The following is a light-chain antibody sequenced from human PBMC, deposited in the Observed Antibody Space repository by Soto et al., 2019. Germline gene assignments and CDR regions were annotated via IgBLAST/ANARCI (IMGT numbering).Light chain of an antibody. CDR2: GAS. CDR1: RGIDNY. J-gene: IGKJ1*01. Sequence: DIQMTQSPSSLSASVGDRVTIACRASRGIDNYLAWYQHKPGTAPKLLIHGASSLHTGVPSRFSGSGSGTDFTLTISSLQPDDFATYYCQNTSTMPPTFGPGTKVEIK. CDR3: QNTSTMPPT. V-gene: IGKV1-39*01.